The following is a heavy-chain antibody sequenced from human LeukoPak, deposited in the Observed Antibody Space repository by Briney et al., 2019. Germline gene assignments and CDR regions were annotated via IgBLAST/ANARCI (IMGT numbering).Heavy chain of an antibody. V-gene: IGHV4-59*01. J-gene: IGHJ4*02. Sequence: PSETLSLTCTVSGGSISSFYWSWIRQPPGKGLEWIGYIYYSGRTNYNPSLKSRVTISVDTSKNQLSLKLSSVTAADTAVYYCARVYYDRSGYFPNYFDYWGQGTLVTVSS. CDR1: GGSISSFY. CDR2: IYYSGRT. CDR3: ARVYYDRSGYFPNYFDY. D-gene: IGHD3-22*01.